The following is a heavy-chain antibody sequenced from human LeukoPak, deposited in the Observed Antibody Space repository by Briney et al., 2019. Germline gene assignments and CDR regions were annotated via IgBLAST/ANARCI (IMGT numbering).Heavy chain of an antibody. D-gene: IGHD3-9*01. CDR2: ISYDGSSK. CDR3: ARATLRRYSGRGGWFDT. V-gene: IGHV3-30-3*01. CDR1: GFTFSSYA. J-gene: IGHJ5*02. Sequence: GGSLRLSCAASGFTFSSYAMHWVRQAPGKGLEWVSVISYDGSSKDYADSVKGRFTISRDNSKNTLYVEMNSLRAEDTAVYYCARATLRRYSGRGGWFDTWGQGTLVTVSA.